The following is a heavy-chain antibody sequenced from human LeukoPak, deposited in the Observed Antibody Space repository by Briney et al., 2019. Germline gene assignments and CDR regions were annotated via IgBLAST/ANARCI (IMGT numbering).Heavy chain of an antibody. CDR1: YGSISSYY. Sequence: SETLSLTCTVSYGSISSYYWSWIRQPPGKGLEWIGSIFYSGRTNYNPSLKSRVTISVDTSKNQFSLKLSSVTAADTAVYYCARQTYYYDSSGSDFDYWGQGTLVTVSS. V-gene: IGHV4-59*08. J-gene: IGHJ4*02. CDR2: IFYSGRT. D-gene: IGHD3-22*01. CDR3: ARQTYYYDSSGSDFDY.